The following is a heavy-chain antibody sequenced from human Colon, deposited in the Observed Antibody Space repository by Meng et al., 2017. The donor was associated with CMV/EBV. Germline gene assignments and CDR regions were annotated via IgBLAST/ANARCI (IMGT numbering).Heavy chain of an antibody. CDR1: GYTFTANH. CDR2: IYPQDGGT. D-gene: IGHD6-13*01. Sequence: QVQWVPSVTEVKEPGASVKVSCKTSGYTFTANHLHWVRQAPGQGLEWMGWIYPQDGGTYFAQKFQDRVTLTRDTSITTAYMELSGLTSDDTAIYYCVRESWYFDFWGEGTLVTVSS. CDR3: VRESWYFDF. V-gene: IGHV1-2*02. J-gene: IGHJ4*02.